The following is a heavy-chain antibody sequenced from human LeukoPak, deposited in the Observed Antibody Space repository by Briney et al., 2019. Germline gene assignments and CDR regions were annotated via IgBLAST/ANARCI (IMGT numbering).Heavy chain of an antibody. D-gene: IGHD6-19*01. CDR3: ARALRTSSFYWQRGIAVAGFLKPNWFDP. CDR2: ISYDGSNE. V-gene: IGHV3-30*04. J-gene: IGHJ5*02. Sequence: PGRSLRLSCAASGFTFSSYVMHWVRQAPGKGLEWVAIISYDGSNEYYADSVKGRFTISRDNSKNTLYLQMNSLRAADTAVYYCARALRTSSFYWQRGIAVAGFLKPNWFDPWGQGTLVTVSS. CDR1: GFTFSSYV.